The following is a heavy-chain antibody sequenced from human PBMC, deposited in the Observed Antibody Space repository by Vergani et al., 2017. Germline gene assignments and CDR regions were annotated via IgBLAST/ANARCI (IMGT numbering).Heavy chain of an antibody. Sequence: EVQLLESGGGLVQPGGSLRLSCAASGFTFSSYAMSWVRQAPGKGLEWVSAISGSGGSTYYADSVKGRFTISRYNSKNTLYRQMNSLRAEDTAVYYCAKVPTYYYDSSGYFYYWGQGTLVTVSS. D-gene: IGHD3-22*01. V-gene: IGHV3-23*01. J-gene: IGHJ4*02. CDR3: AKVPTYYYDSSGYFYY. CDR1: GFTFSSYA. CDR2: ISGSGGST.